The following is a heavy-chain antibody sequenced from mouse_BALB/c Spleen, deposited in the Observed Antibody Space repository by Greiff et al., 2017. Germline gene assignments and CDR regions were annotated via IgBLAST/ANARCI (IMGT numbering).Heavy chain of an antibody. CDR2: IYPGNSDT. V-gene: IGHV1-5*01. D-gene: IGHD2-1*01. J-gene: IGHJ4*01. CDR3: TRRGGNYVLPDDAMDY. CDR1: GYTFTSYW. Sequence: VQLQQSGPVLARPGASVKMSCKASGYTFTSYWMHWVKQRPGQGLEWIGAIYPGNSDTSYNQKFKGKAKLTAVTSTSTAYMELSSLTKEDSAVYYWTRRGGNYVLPDDAMDYGGQGTSVTVSS.